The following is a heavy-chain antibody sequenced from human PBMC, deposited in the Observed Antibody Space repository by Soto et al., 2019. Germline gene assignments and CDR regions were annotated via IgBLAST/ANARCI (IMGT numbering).Heavy chain of an antibody. J-gene: IGHJ4*02. D-gene: IGHD3-22*01. Sequence: PSETLSLTCAVSGASVTSDDYYWSWIRQPPXKGLEWIGYIYHSGSTYYNPSLKSRVSISIDTSQNQFSLKLTSLTAADTAVYYCARDPIFYYASSGYGGSYFDYWGQGSRVTVS. CDR2: IYHSGST. V-gene: IGHV4-30-4*01. CDR3: ARDPIFYYASSGYGGSYFDY. CDR1: GASVTSDDYY.